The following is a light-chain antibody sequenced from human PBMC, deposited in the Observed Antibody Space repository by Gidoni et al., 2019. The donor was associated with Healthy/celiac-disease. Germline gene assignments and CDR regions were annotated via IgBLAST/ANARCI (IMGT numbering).Light chain of an antibody. J-gene: IGKJ2*02. Sequence: DIQLTKSPSFLSAAVGDRVTITCRASRGISSYLAWYQQKPGKAPKLLIYAASTLQSGVPSRFRGSGSGTEFTLTISSLQPEDFATYYCQQLNSYPRTFGQGTKLEIK. CDR2: AAS. CDR1: RGISSY. CDR3: QQLNSYPRT. V-gene: IGKV1-9*01.